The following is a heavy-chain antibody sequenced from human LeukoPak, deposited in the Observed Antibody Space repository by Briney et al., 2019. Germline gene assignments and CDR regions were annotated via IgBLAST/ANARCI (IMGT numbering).Heavy chain of an antibody. D-gene: IGHD6-19*01. V-gene: IGHV3-48*04. CDR2: ISSSSSTI. CDR3: ARDLSGGWFSGY. CDR1: GFTFSSYN. Sequence: PGGSLRLSCAASGFTFSSYNMNWVRQAPGRGLEWVSYISSSSSTIYYADSVKGRFTISRDNAKNSLYLQMNILRAEDTAVYYCARDLSGGWFSGYWGQGTLVTVSS. J-gene: IGHJ4*02.